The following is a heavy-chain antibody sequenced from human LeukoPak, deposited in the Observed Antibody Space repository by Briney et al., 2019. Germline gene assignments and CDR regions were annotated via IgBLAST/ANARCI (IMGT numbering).Heavy chain of an antibody. CDR2: ISYDGSNK. CDR1: GFTFSSYA. J-gene: IGHJ4*02. V-gene: IGHV3-30*01. Sequence: PGRSLRLSCAASGFTFSSYAMHWVRQAPGKGLEWVAVISYDGSNKYYADSVKGRFTISRDNSKNTLYLQMNSLRAEDTAVYYCARATVVVTAIIDYWGQGTLVTVSS. D-gene: IGHD2-21*02. CDR3: ARATVVVTAIIDY.